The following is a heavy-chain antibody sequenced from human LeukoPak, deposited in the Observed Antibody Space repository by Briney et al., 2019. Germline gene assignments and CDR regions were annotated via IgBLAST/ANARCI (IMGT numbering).Heavy chain of an antibody. CDR3: ARANSGSYYVDYYYYMDV. D-gene: IGHD1-26*01. CDR2: ISAYNGNT. Sequence: GASVKVSCKASGYTFTSYGISWVRQAPGQGLEWMGWISAYNGNTNYAQKLQGRVTMTTDTSTSTAYMELRSLRSDDTAVYYCARANSGSYYVDYYYYMDVWGKGTTVTISS. CDR1: GYTFTSYG. J-gene: IGHJ6*03. V-gene: IGHV1-18*01.